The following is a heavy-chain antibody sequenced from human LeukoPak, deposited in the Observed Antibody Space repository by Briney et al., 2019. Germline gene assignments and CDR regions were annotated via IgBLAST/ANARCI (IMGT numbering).Heavy chain of an antibody. J-gene: IGHJ3*02. V-gene: IGHV4-4*07. D-gene: IGHD3-10*01. Sequence: SETLSLTCTVSGGSISSYYWSWIRQPAGKGLEWIGRIYTSGSTNYNPSLKSRVTMSVDTSKNQFSLKLSSVTAADTAVYYCARDLPLWFGESPDAFDIWGQGTMVTVSS. CDR1: GGSISSYY. CDR3: ARDLPLWFGESPDAFDI. CDR2: IYTSGST.